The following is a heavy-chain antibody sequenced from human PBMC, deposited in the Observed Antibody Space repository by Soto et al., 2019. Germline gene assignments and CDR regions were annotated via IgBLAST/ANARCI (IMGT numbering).Heavy chain of an antibody. CDR3: ARVGISGYDWYPLYYYYGMDV. V-gene: IGHV3-74*01. CDR1: GFTFSSYW. D-gene: IGHD5-12*01. CDR2: INSDGSST. Sequence: GGSLRLSCAASGFTFSSYWMHWVRQAPGKGLVWVSRINSDGSSTSYADSVKGRFTISRDNAKNTLYLQMNSLRAEDTAAYYCARVGISGYDWYPLYYYYGMDVWGQGTTVTVSS. J-gene: IGHJ6*02.